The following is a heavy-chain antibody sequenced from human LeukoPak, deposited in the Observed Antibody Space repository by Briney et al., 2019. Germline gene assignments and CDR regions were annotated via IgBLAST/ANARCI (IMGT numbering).Heavy chain of an antibody. V-gene: IGHV4-61*02. D-gene: IGHD2-15*01. J-gene: IGHJ6*02. CDR3: ARVQRQYCSGGSCYSDQYYYYYGMDV. CDR1: GGSISSGSYY. Sequence: PSETLSLTCIVSGGSISSGSYYWSWIRQPAGKGLEWIGRIYTSGSTNYNPSLKSRVTISVDTSKNQFSLKLSSVTAADTAVYYCARVQRQYCSGGSCYSDQYYYYYGMDVWGQGTTVTVSS. CDR2: IYTSGST.